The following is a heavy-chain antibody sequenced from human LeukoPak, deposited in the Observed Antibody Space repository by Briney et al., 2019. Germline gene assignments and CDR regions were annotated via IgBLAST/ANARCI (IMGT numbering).Heavy chain of an antibody. D-gene: IGHD3-3*01. CDR3: ARLRTYVYYDFWSGHNYYYYYMDV. Sequence: ASVKVSCKASGYTFTSYDINWVRQATGQGLEWMGWMNPNSGNTGYAQKFQGRVTITRNTSISTAYMELCSLRSEDTAVYYCARLRTYVYYDFWSGHNYYYYYMDVWGKGTTVTVSS. J-gene: IGHJ6*03. V-gene: IGHV1-8*03. CDR2: MNPNSGNT. CDR1: GYTFTSYD.